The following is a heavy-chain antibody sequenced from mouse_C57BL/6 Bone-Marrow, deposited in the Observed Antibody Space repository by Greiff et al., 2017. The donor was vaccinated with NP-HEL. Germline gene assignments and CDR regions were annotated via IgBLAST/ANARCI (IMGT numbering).Heavy chain of an antibody. CDR2: IDPEDGET. Sequence: EVMLVESGAELVKPGASVKLSCTASGFNIKDYYMHWVKQRTEQGLEWIGRIDPEDGETKYAPKFQGKATITADTSSNTAYLQLSSLTSEDTAVYYCARPPLGLGWYFDVWGTGTTVTVSS. CDR1: GFNIKDYY. CDR3: ARPPLGLGWYFDV. J-gene: IGHJ1*03. V-gene: IGHV14-2*01.